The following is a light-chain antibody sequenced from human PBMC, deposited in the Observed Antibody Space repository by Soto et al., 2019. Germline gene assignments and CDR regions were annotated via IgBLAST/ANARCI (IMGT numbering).Light chain of an antibody. V-gene: IGKV3-15*01. CDR1: QSVSSSY. J-gene: IGKJ1*01. CDR2: AAS. CDR3: HQYNNWPWT. Sequence: EIVLTQSPGTLSLSPGERATLSCRASQSVSSSYLAWYQQKPGQAPRLLIYAASTRAAGVPVRFSGSGSETEFTLTIRSLQSEDFALYYCHQYNNWPWTFGQGTKVDNK.